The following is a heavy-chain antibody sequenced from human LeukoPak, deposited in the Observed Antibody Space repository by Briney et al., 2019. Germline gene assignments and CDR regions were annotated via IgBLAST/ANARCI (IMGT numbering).Heavy chain of an antibody. CDR2: IKRDGSDT. Sequence: GGSLRLSCAASGFAFNSYWRSWVRPAPGKGLEWVANIKRDGSDTYYVDSVKGRFTISRDNAKNSLYLQLSSLRAEDTAVYYRARDANYYDSRGENYFTSWGQGTLVTVSS. CDR1: GFAFNSYW. CDR3: ARDANYYDSRGENYFTS. V-gene: IGHV3-7*01. J-gene: IGHJ4*02. D-gene: IGHD3-22*01.